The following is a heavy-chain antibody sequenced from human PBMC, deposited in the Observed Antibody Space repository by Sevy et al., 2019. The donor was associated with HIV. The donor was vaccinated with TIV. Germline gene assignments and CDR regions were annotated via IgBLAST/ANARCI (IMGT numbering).Heavy chain of an antibody. CDR3: ARGPKLLWFGELSARYRDRYFDY. CDR2: ISHSGST. Sequence: SETLSLTCAVYGGSFSGYYWSWIRQPPGKGLEWIGEISHSGSTNYNPSLKSRVTISVDTSKNQFSLKLSSVTAADTAVYYCARGPKLLWFGELSARYRDRYFDYWGQGTLVTVSS. CDR1: GGSFSGYY. J-gene: IGHJ4*02. D-gene: IGHD3-10*01. V-gene: IGHV4-34*01.